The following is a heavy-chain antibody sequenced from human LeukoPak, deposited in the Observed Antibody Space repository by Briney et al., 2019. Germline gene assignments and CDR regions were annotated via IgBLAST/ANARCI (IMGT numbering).Heavy chain of an antibody. D-gene: IGHD6-19*01. J-gene: IGHJ3*02. CDR3: ARGRHEWLAPDAFDI. CDR1: GYTFTSYD. V-gene: IGHV1-8*01. CDR2: MNPNSGNT. Sequence: GASVKVSCKASGYTFTSYDINWVRQASGQGLEWMGWMNPNSGNTGYAQKFQGRVTMTRNTSISTAYMELSSLRSEDTAVYYCARGRHEWLAPDAFDIWGQGTMVTVSS.